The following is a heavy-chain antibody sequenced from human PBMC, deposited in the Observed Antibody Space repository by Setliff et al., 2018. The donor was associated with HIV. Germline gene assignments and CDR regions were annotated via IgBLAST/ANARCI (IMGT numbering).Heavy chain of an antibody. CDR2: INRFGIT. CDR3: ARVGGAYYYYYYYMDV. CDR1: SGSFTGYY. V-gene: IGHV4-34*01. D-gene: IGHD3-16*01. J-gene: IGHJ6*03. Sequence: SETLSLTCAVYSGSFTGYYWTWIRQPPGKGLEWIGEINRFGITNYNPSLKSRVTISVDTSKNQFSLKLSSVTAADTAVYYCARVGGAYYYYYYYMDVWGKGTTVTVSS.